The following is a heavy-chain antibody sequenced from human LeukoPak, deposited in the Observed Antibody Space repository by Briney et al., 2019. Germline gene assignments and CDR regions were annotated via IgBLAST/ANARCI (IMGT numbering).Heavy chain of an antibody. D-gene: IGHD5-12*01. CDR1: GGSINSYY. V-gene: IGHV4-4*07. CDR3: ERSASSGFDI. Sequence: PSETLSLTCIISGGSINSYYWSWIRQPAGKGLEWIGRFYASGTTYYNPALNSRAAVSIDTSKSHFSLKLTSVTAADTAVYYCERSASSGFDIWGQGIMVTVSS. J-gene: IGHJ3*02. CDR2: FYASGTT.